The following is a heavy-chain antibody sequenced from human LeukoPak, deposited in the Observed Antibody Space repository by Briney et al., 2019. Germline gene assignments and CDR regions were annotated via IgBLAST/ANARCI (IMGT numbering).Heavy chain of an antibody. CDR2: ISSSSSCI. D-gene: IGHD3-22*01. V-gene: IGHV3-21*01. CDR1: GFTFSSYN. Sequence: GGSLRLSCAASGFTFSSYNMNWVRQAPGKGLEWVSSISSSSSCIYYADSVKGRFTISRDNAKNSLYLQMNSLRAEDTAVYYCARVHYYDSSGYYAWGQGTLVTVSS. CDR3: ARVHYYDSSGYYA. J-gene: IGHJ5*02.